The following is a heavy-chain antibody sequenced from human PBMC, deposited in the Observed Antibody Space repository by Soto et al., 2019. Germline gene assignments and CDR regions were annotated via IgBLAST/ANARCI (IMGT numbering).Heavy chain of an antibody. Sequence: QITLKESGPTLVKPTQTLTLTCTFSGFSLSTTAVGVGWIRQPPGRALEWLALIYWDDDNRYSPSLNSRLTITKDTSKNQVVLTMTNMDPVDTATYYCAHIAYAWVLGGFDYWGQGTLVTVSS. D-gene: IGHD3-16*01. J-gene: IGHJ4*02. CDR2: IYWDDDN. V-gene: IGHV2-5*02. CDR1: GFSLSTTAVG. CDR3: AHIAYAWVLGGFDY.